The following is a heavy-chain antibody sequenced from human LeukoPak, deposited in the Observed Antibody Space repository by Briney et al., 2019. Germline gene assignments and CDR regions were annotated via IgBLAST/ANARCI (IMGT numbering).Heavy chain of an antibody. D-gene: IGHD4-23*01. V-gene: IGHV3-23*01. J-gene: IGHJ4*02. CDR3: AKEPPHIYGGNSGFDY. Sequence: GGSLRLSCAASGFTFSSYAMSWDRQAPGKGLEWVSAISGSGGSTYYADSVKGRFTISRDNSKNTLYLQMNSLRAEDTAVYYCAKEPPHIYGGNSGFDYWGQGTLVTVSS. CDR1: GFTFSSYA. CDR2: ISGSGGST.